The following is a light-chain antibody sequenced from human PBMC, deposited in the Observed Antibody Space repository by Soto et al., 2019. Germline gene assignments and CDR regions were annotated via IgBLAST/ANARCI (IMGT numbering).Light chain of an antibody. J-gene: IGKJ5*01. CDR1: QSVNNY. V-gene: IGKV3-20*01. CDR2: DAS. Sequence: ETVMTQSPGTLSLSPGERATLSCRASQSVNNYLAWFQQKPGQAPRLVIFDASTRATGIPERFSGSGSGTHFTLTITRLEPEDLAVYYCQEYDGAPPVTFGLGTRREIK. CDR3: QEYDGAPPVT.